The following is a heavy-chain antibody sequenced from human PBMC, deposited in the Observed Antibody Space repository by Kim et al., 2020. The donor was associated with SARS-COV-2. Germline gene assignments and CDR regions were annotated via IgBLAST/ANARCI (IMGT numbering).Heavy chain of an antibody. J-gene: IGHJ2*01. V-gene: IGHV4-61*02. D-gene: IGHD6-19*01. Sequence: NYSPSLKGRVTISVDTSKNQFSLKLSSVTAADTAVYYCARDSVAGSEGDLWGRGTLVTLSS. CDR3: ARDSVAGSEGDL.